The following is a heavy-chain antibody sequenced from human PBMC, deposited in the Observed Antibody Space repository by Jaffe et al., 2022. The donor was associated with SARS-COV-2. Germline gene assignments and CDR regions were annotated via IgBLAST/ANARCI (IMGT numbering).Heavy chain of an antibody. CDR2: IWYDGSNK. V-gene: IGHV3-33*01. CDR3: ALGSNYYDSSGYGY. D-gene: IGHD3-22*01. CDR1: GFTFSSYG. J-gene: IGHJ4*02. Sequence: QVQLVESGGGVVQPGRSLRLSCAASGFTFSSYGMHWVRQAPGKGLEWVAVIWYDGSNKYYADSVKGRFTISRDNSKNTLYLQMNSLRAEDTAVYYCALGSNYYDSSGYGYWGQGTLVTVSS.